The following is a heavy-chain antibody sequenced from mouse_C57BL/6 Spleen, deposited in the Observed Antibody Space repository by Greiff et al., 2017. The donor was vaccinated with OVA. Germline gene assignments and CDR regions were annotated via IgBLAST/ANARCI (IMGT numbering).Heavy chain of an antibody. J-gene: IGHJ2*01. Sequence: EVHLVESGGGLVKPGGSLKLSCAASGFTFSSYAMSWVRQTPEKRLEWVATISDGGSYTYYPDNVKGRFTISRDNAKNNLYLQMSHLKSEDTAMYYCARDKGYGSSYVYYFDYWGQGTTLTVSS. V-gene: IGHV5-4*01. CDR3: ARDKGYGSSYVYYFDY. CDR2: ISDGGSYT. D-gene: IGHD1-1*01. CDR1: GFTFSSYA.